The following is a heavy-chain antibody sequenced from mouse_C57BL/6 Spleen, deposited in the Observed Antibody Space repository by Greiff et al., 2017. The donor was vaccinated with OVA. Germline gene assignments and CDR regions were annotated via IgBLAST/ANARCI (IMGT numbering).Heavy chain of an antibody. CDR2: IDPETGGT. Sequence: QVQLKESGAELVRPGASVTLSCKASGYTFTDYEMHWVKQTPVHGLEWIGAIDPETGGTAYNQKFKGKAILTADKSSSTAYMELRSLTSEDSAVYYCTTYYSGSSYFDYWGQGTTLTVSS. CDR3: TTYYSGSSYFDY. CDR1: GYTFTDYE. D-gene: IGHD1-1*01. V-gene: IGHV1-15*01. J-gene: IGHJ2*01.